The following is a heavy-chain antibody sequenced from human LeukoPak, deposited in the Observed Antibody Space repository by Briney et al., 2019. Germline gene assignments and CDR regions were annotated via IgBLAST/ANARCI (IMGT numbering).Heavy chain of an antibody. J-gene: IGHJ6*01. D-gene: IGHD3-22*01. Sequence: PGGSLRLSCAASGFTFSSYEMNWVRQAPGKGLEWVSDISSSGSTIYYADSVKGRFTISRDNSKNTLYLQMNSLRAEDTAVYYCSDLGITRIGVVWGKGTTVTISS. CDR3: SDLGITRIGVV. V-gene: IGHV3-48*03. CDR1: GFTFSSYE. CDR2: ISSSGSTI.